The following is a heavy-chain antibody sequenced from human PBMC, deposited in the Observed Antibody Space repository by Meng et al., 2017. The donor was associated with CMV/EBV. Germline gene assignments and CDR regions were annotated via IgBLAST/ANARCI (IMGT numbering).Heavy chain of an antibody. CDR1: GFTFSSYW. Sequence: GESLKISCAASGFTFSSYWMSWVRQAPGKGLEWVANIKQDGSEKYYVDPVKGRFTISRDNAKNSLYLQMNSLRAEDTAVYYCARATTASYWGQGTLVTVSS. CDR2: IKQDGSEK. V-gene: IGHV3-7*01. CDR3: ARATTASY. J-gene: IGHJ4*02. D-gene: IGHD4-17*01.